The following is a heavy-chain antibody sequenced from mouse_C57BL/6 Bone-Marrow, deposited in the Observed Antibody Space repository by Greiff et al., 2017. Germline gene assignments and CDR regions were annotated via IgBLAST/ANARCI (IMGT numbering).Heavy chain of an antibody. D-gene: IGHD2-5*01. V-gene: IGHV5-6*01. CDR2: ISSGGSYT. CDR1: GFTFSSYG. Sequence: EVKVVESGGDLVKPGGSLKLSCAASGFTFSSYGMSWVRQTPDKRLEWVATISSGGSYTYYPDSVKGRFTISRDNAKNTLYLQMRSLTSEDTAMXYCARHSKGNYWGQGTTLTVSS. CDR3: ARHSKGNY. J-gene: IGHJ2*01.